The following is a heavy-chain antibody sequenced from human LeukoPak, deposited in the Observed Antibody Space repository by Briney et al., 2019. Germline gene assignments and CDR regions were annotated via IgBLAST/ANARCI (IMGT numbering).Heavy chain of an antibody. CDR2: ISYDGSNK. D-gene: IGHD5-12*01. J-gene: IGHJ6*04. Sequence: GRSLRLSCAASGFTFSSYGMHWVRQAPGKGLEWVAVISYDGSNKYYADPVKGRFTISRDNSKNTLYLQMNSLRAEDTAVYYCAGYSGYDHAPPYYGMDVWGKGTTVTVSS. CDR3: AGYSGYDHAPPYYGMDV. CDR1: GFTFSSYG. V-gene: IGHV3-30*03.